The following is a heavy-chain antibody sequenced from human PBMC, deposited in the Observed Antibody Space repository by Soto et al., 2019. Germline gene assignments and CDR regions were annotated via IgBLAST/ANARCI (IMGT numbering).Heavy chain of an antibody. CDR1: GGSISSGGYY. CDR3: ARAIVVVVAATHYYYYGMDV. Sequence: PSETLSLTCTVSGGSISSGGYYWSWIRQHPGKGPEWIGYIYYSGSTYYNPSLKSRVTISVDTSKNQFSLKLSSVTAADTAVYYCARAIVVVVAATHYYYYGMDVWGQGTTVTVSS. D-gene: IGHD2-15*01. CDR2: IYYSGST. J-gene: IGHJ6*02. V-gene: IGHV4-31*03.